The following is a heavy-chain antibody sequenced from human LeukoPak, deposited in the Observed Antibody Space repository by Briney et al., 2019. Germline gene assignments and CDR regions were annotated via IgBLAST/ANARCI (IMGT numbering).Heavy chain of an antibody. CDR1: GGTFSSYA. CDR2: IIPILGIA. D-gene: IGHD2-15*01. CDR3: ARLMVAANIGYCSGGSCYSSDY. Sequence: ASVKVSCKASGGTFSSYAISWVRQAPGQGLEWMGRIIPILGIANYAQKFQGRVMITADKSTSTAYMELSSLRSEDTAVYYCARLMVAANIGYCSGGSCYSSDYWGQGTLVTVSS. J-gene: IGHJ4*02. V-gene: IGHV1-69*04.